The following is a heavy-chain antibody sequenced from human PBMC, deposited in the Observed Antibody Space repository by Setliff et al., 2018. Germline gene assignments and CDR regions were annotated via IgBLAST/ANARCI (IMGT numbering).Heavy chain of an antibody. J-gene: IGHJ4*01. CDR1: GGFSTHA. D-gene: IGHD6-19*01. V-gene: IGHV1-69*05. Sequence: GASVQVSCKASGGFSTHAISRVRQVPGQGLEWMGGIIPILGTTDYAQNFQGRVTITTDESTSSAYLEMSNLRSEDTAVYYCASALIRRVAVAGKSQFDYWGQGTLVTSPQ. CDR3: ASALIRRVAVAGKSQFDY. CDR2: IIPILGTT.